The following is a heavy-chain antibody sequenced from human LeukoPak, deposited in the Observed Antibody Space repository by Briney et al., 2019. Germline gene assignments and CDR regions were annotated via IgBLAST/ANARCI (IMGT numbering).Heavy chain of an antibody. J-gene: IGHJ4*02. CDR2: ISSSGSTI. D-gene: IGHD3-16*02. CDR3: ARTPFWGSYHAFDY. Sequence: GGSLRLSCAASGFTFSSYEMNWVRQAPGKGLEWVSYISSSGSTIYYADSVKGRFTISRDNAKNSLYLQMNSLRAEDTAVYYCARTPFWGSYHAFDYWGQGTLVTVSS. CDR1: GFTFSSYE. V-gene: IGHV3-48*03.